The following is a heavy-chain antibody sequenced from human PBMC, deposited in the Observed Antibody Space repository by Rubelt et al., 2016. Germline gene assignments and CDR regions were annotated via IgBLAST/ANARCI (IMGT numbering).Heavy chain of an antibody. Sequence: QVQLQQWGAGLLKPSETLSLTCAVYGGSFSGYYWSWIRQPPGKGLEWIGSAYYSGSTYYSPSLKSRVTISVETSKNQFSLKTSSVTAADTAVYYCARSWAWTARKDAFDIWGQGTMVTVSS. CDR1: GGSFSGYY. V-gene: IGHV4-34*01. CDR2: AYYSGST. CDR3: ARSWAWTARKDAFDI. D-gene: IGHD6-6*01. J-gene: IGHJ3*02.